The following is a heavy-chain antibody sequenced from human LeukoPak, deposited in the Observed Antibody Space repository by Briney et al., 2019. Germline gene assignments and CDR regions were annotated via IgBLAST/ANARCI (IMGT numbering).Heavy chain of an antibody. CDR1: GGSISSYY. Sequence: KTSETLSLTCTVSGGSISSYYWSWIRQPPGKGPEWIGYLYSSGSTNYNPSLKSRVTISVDTSKNQFSPKLTSVTAADTAVYYCARNAGDLWGQGTLVTVSS. CDR2: LYSSGST. J-gene: IGHJ5*02. CDR3: ARNAGDL. V-gene: IGHV4-4*09.